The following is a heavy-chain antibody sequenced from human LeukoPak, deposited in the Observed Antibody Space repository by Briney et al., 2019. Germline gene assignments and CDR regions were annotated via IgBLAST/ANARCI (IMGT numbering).Heavy chain of an antibody. CDR2: ISIDGGPT. D-gene: IGHD6-25*01. CDR3: ARKGIGSSRYQNMDV. Sequence: GGSLRLSCSASGFTFSGYAMSWVRQAPGKRPEWVSTISIDGGPTYYAASVKGRFTASRDTSKNTLYLQMNSLRAEDTAVYYCARKGIGSSRYQNMDVWGKGTTVTVSS. V-gene: IGHV3-23*01. J-gene: IGHJ6*03. CDR1: GFTFSGYA.